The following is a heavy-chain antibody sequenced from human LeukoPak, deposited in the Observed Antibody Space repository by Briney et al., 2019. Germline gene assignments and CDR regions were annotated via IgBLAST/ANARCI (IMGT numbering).Heavy chain of an antibody. CDR1: GFTFSSYA. Sequence: GGSLRLSCAASGFTFSSYAMSWVRQAPGKGLEWVSAISGSGGSTYYADSVKGRFTISRDNSKNTLYLQMNSLRAEDTAVYYCARGVRRYFDWLSVDYWGQGTLVTVSS. V-gene: IGHV3-23*01. J-gene: IGHJ4*02. D-gene: IGHD3-9*01. CDR2: ISGSGGST. CDR3: ARGVRRYFDWLSVDY.